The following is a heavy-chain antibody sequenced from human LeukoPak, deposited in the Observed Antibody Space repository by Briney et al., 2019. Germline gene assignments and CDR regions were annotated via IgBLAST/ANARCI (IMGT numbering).Heavy chain of an antibody. CDR3: ARAVCSGGSCYCDY. CDR2: IYYSGST. J-gene: IGHJ4*02. CDR1: GGSISSGGYY. Sequence: SQTLSLTCTVSGGSISSGGYYWSWIRQHPGKGLEWIGYIYYSGSTYYNPSLKGRVTISVDTSKNQFSLKLSSATAADTAVYYCARAVCSGGSCYCDYWGQGTLVTVSS. V-gene: IGHV4-31*03. D-gene: IGHD2-15*01.